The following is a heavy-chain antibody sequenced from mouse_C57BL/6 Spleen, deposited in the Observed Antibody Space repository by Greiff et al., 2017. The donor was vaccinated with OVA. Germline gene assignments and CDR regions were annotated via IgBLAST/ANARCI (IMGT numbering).Heavy chain of an antibody. CDR1: GFTFSDYG. CDR3: ARPDGYGSSYWYAMDY. CDR2: ISSGSSTL. J-gene: IGHJ4*01. D-gene: IGHD1-1*01. V-gene: IGHV5-17*01. Sequence: VHVKQSGGGLVKPGGSLKLSCAASGFTFSDYGMHWVCQAPEKGLEWVAYISSGSSTLYYADTVKGRFTISRDNAKNTLVLQMTSLRSEDTALYYCARPDGYGSSYWYAMDYWGQGTSVTVSS.